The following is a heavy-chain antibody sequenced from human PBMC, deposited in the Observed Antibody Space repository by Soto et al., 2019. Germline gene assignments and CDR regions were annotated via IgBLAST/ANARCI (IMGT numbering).Heavy chain of an antibody. CDR2: IYHSGTT. CDR1: GFSISSGYF. J-gene: IGHJ5*02. V-gene: IGHV4-38-2*02. D-gene: IGHD3-22*01. Sequence: SETLSLTCAVAGFSISSGYFWGWIRQPPGKGPEWLGSIYHSGTTYYNPSVKGRVTISVDTSKNQFSLKMSSVTAADTAVYYCARDSSGYYWFDPWGQGTLVTVSS. CDR3: ARDSSGYYWFDP.